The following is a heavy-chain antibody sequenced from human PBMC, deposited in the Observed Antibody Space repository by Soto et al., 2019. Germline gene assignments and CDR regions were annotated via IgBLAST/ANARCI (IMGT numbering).Heavy chain of an antibody. CDR1: GGSISSYY. Sequence: SETLSLTCTVSGGSISSYYWSWILQSPGKGLEWIGYIHYGGSPNYNPSLKSRVTMSLDTSKNQFSLNVSSVTAADTAIYYCARDSMAAGDYYYYVMDVWGQGTTVTVSS. CDR2: IHYGGSP. V-gene: IGHV4-59*01. CDR3: ARDSMAAGDYYYYVMDV. D-gene: IGHD6-13*01. J-gene: IGHJ6*02.